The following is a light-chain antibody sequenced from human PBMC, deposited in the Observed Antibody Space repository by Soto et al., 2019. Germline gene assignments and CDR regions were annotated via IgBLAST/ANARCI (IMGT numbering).Light chain of an antibody. CDR1: QSLLYNNTYNY. CDR2: FGS. CDR3: MQALQSLT. J-gene: IGKJ5*01. Sequence: EIVMTQSPLTLPVTPGEPASISCRSSQSLLYNNTYNYLDWYVQKPGQSPQLLIYFGSNRAPGVPDGFSGSGSGTDFTLKINRVEAEDVGTYYCMQALQSLTFGQGTRLEIQ. V-gene: IGKV2-28*01.